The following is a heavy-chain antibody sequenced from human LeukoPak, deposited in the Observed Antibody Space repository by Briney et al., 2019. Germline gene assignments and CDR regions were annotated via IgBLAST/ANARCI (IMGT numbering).Heavy chain of an antibody. Sequence: PGGSLRLSCAASGFTFSSYAMSWVRQAPGKGLEWVSAISGSGGSTYYADSVKGRFTISRDNAKNSLYLQMNSLRAEDTAVYYCARAINWADAFDIWGQGTMVTVSS. CDR3: ARAINWADAFDI. J-gene: IGHJ3*02. D-gene: IGHD1-1*01. CDR1: GFTFSSYA. V-gene: IGHV3-23*01. CDR2: ISGSGGST.